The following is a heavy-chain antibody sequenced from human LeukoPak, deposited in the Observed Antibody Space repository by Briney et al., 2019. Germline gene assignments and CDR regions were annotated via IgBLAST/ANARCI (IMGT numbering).Heavy chain of an antibody. CDR2: VYYSGST. Sequence: SETLSLTCTVSGGYISLSTYYWGWIRQPPGKGLEWIGSVYYSGSTNYNPSLKSRVTMSVDTSKNQISLKLSSVTAADTAVYYCAREEYSSSRHSALGYWGQGTLVTVSS. J-gene: IGHJ4*02. CDR1: GGYISLSTYY. V-gene: IGHV4-39*07. D-gene: IGHD6-13*01. CDR3: AREEYSSSRHSALGY.